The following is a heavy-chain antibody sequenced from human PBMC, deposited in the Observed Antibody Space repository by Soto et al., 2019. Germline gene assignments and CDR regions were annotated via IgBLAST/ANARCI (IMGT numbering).Heavy chain of an antibody. CDR2: IIPIFGTA. J-gene: IGHJ6*02. V-gene: IGHV1-69*13. Sequence: EASVKVSFKASGGTFSSYAISWVRQAPGQGLEWMGGIIPIFGTANYAQKFQGRVTITADESTSTAYMELSSLRSEDTAVYYCAGGGIIGGDVWGQGTTVTVSS. CDR1: GGTFSSYA. CDR3: AGGGIIGGDV. D-gene: IGHD3-10*01.